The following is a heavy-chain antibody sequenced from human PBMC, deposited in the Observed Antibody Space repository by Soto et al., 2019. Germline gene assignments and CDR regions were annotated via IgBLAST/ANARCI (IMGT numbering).Heavy chain of an antibody. CDR2: ISGSGGDT. CDR1: GFACSSCA. V-gene: IGHV3-23*01. Sequence: GGSLRLSCAASGFACSSCAMSWVRQAPGKGLEWVSAISGSGGDTYYADSVKGRFTISRDNSKNTLYLQMNSLRAEDTAFYYCAKNRWHLPPYWGQGTLVTVSS. CDR3: AKNRWHLPPY. D-gene: IGHD2-2*01. J-gene: IGHJ4*02.